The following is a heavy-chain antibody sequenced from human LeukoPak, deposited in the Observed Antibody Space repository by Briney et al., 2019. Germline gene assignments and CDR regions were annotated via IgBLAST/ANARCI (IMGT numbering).Heavy chain of an antibody. D-gene: IGHD3-22*01. CDR3: ARGSFTMIVVPFDP. Sequence: SQTLSLTCTVSGGSISSGGYYWSWIRQHPGKGLEWTGYIYYSGSTYYNPSLKSRVTISVDTSKNQFSLKLSSVTAADTAVYYCARGSFTMIVVPFDPWGQGTLVTVSS. J-gene: IGHJ5*02. CDR1: GGSISSGGYY. V-gene: IGHV4-31*03. CDR2: IYYSGST.